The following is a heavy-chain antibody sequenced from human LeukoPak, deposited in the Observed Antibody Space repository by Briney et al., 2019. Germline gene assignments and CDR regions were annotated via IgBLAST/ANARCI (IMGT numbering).Heavy chain of an antibody. Sequence: PAETLSLTCTVSGGSISRYYWTWPPQPPGKGLEGLGYIYYSGSTDCNHSLKSRVTMSLDPSKNQFPLKLSSVTAADTAVYYCARPLGYGFVRWYFDLWGRGTQVTVSS. J-gene: IGHJ2*01. CDR1: GGSISRYY. CDR3: ARPLGYGFVRWYFDL. V-gene: IGHV4-59*01. CDR2: IYYSGST. D-gene: IGHD3/OR15-3a*01.